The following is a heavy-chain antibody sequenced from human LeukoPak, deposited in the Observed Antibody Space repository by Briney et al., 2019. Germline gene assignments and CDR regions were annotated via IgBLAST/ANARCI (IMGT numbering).Heavy chain of an antibody. Sequence: SETLSLTCNVSGGSIGGHTFYWDWIRQPPGKGLEWIATIYYNGNTFYNPSLKSRVAISIDMSESRFSLHLSSVSAADTAVYYCARLTALAGHRGAFDIWGPGTMVTVSS. J-gene: IGHJ3*02. V-gene: IGHV4-39*01. CDR3: ARLTALAGHRGAFDI. CDR2: IYYNGNT. CDR1: GGSIGGHTFY. D-gene: IGHD6-19*01.